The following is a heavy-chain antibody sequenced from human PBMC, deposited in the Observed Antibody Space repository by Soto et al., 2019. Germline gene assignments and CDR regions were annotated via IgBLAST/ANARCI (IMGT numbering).Heavy chain of an antibody. Sequence: GGSLRLSCAASGFTFSSYGMHWVRQAPGKGLEWVAVIWYDGSNKYHADSVKGRFTISRDNSKNTLYLQMNSLRAEDTAIYYCARSKAYSSGWYGLDYWGQGTLVTVSS. CDR3: ARSKAYSSGWYGLDY. D-gene: IGHD6-19*01. J-gene: IGHJ4*02. CDR1: GFTFSSYG. CDR2: IWYDGSNK. V-gene: IGHV3-33*01.